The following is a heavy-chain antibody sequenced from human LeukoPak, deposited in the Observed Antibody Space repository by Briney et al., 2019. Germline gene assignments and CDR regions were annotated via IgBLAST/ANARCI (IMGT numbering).Heavy chain of an antibody. CDR1: GYTFTNYG. CDR2: ISAYNGDT. V-gene: IGHV1-18*01. CDR3: ARDPPTGMASGRHDY. D-gene: IGHD5-18*01. Sequence: ASVKVSCKASGYTFTNYGFTWARQAPGQGLEWMGRISAYNGDTNYAQKLQGRVTLTTDTSTSTAYMELRSLRSDDTAVYYCARDPPTGMASGRHDYWGQGTLVTVSS. J-gene: IGHJ4*02.